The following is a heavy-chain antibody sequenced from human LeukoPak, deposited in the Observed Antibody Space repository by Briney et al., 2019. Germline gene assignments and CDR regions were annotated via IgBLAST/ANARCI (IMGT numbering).Heavy chain of an antibody. CDR2: INHSGST. J-gene: IGHJ4*02. CDR3: ARVAAAGNYYFDY. CDR1: GGPFSGYY. Sequence: SETLSLTCAVYGGPFSGYYWSWIRQPPGKGLEWIGQINHSGSTNYNPSLKSRVTISIDTSKNQFSLKLSSVTAADTAVYFCARVAAAGNYYFDYWGQGTLVTVSS. V-gene: IGHV4-34*01. D-gene: IGHD6-13*01.